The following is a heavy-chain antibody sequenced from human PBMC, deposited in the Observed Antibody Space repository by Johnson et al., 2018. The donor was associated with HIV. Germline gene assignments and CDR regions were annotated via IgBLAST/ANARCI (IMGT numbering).Heavy chain of an antibody. V-gene: IGHV3-30*18. CDR1: GFTFSSYG. J-gene: IGHJ3*02. CDR2: ISYDGSNQ. CDR3: AKDRGYSGSPPDAFDI. Sequence: QMLLVESGGVVVHPGRSLRLSCAASGFTFSSYGLHWVLLAPFKGLEWVAVISYDGSNQYYADSVKGRFTISRDNSKNTLYPQMNSLRAEDTAVYYCAKDRGYSGSPPDAFDIWGQGTMVTVSS. D-gene: IGHD1-26*01.